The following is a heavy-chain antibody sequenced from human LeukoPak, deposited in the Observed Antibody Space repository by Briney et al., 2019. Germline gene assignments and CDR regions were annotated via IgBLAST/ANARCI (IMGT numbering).Heavy chain of an antibody. Sequence: ASVKVSCKASGYTFISYAMHWVRQAPGQRLEWMGWINAGNGNTKYSQEFQGRVTITRGTSASTAYMELSSLRSEDMAVYYCARGLGALYYFDYWGQGTLVTVSS. CDR2: INAGNGNT. J-gene: IGHJ4*02. D-gene: IGHD1-26*01. CDR1: GYTFISYA. CDR3: ARGLGALYYFDY. V-gene: IGHV1-3*03.